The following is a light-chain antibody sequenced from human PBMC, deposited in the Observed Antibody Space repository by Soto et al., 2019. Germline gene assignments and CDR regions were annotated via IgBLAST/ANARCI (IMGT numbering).Light chain of an antibody. CDR2: DVT. V-gene: IGLV2-14*03. CDR3: SSYTSTSTWV. Sequence: QSVLTQPASVSGSPGQSITISCTGTSSDVGGYNYVSWYQQHPDKAPKLMIYDVTNRPSGVSDRFSGSKSGNTASLTISGLQAEDEGDYYCSSYTSTSTWVFGGGTQLTVL. CDR1: SSDVGGYNY. J-gene: IGLJ3*02.